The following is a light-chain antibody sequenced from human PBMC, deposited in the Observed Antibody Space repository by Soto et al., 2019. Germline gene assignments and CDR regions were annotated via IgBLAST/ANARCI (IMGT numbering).Light chain of an antibody. J-gene: IGKJ4*02. CDR2: GAS. Sequence: DIQMTQSPSSLSASVGDRVTITCRASQDIGNYLAWYQQKPGKVPKLLIYGASSLRSGVPSRFSGSGSGTDFTLTISSLQPEDVATFYCQQYNSVPLMFGGGTKVDIK. CDR3: QQYNSVPLM. V-gene: IGKV1-27*01. CDR1: QDIGNY.